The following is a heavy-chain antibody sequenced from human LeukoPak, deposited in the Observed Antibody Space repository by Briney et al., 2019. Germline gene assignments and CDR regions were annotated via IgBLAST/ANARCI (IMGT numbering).Heavy chain of an antibody. CDR1: GFTFSSYW. J-gene: IGHJ4*02. V-gene: IGHV3-21*01. CDR3: ARGTDSDVLRFLEWLCGYFDY. CDR2: ISSSSSYI. Sequence: GGSLRLSCAASGFTFSSYWMNWVRQAPGKGLEWVSSISSSSSYIYYADSVKGRFTISRDNAKNSLYLQMNSLRAEDTAVYYCARGTDSDVLRFLEWLCGYFDYWGQGTLVTVSS. D-gene: IGHD3-3*01.